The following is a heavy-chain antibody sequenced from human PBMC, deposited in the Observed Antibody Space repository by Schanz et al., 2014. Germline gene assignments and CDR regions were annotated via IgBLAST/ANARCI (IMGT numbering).Heavy chain of an antibody. Sequence: QVQLVQSGAEVKKPGASVKVSCEASGYTFTSYYIHWFRQAPGQGLEWMGKINPSSGTTRIAQNFQGRLTVTRDTSTSTVNMKLSSLRSEDTAVYYCAKVDRTRYYAMDGWGQGTTVTVSS. CDR3: AKVDRTRYYAMDG. J-gene: IGHJ6*02. V-gene: IGHV1-46*01. D-gene: IGHD3-9*01. CDR1: GYTFTSYY. CDR2: INPSSGTT.